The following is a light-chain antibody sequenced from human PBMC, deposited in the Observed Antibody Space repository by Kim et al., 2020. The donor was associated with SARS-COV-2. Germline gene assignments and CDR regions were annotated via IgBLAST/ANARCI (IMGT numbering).Light chain of an antibody. Sequence: GERATLPCRASQSVISKDLAWYQQKPGQAPRLLIYATSSRATGIPDRFSGSGSGKEFTLTISRLEPEDFAVYYCQHYGSPPYTFGQGTKLEI. V-gene: IGKV3-20*01. CDR3: QHYGSPPYT. CDR1: QSVISKD. J-gene: IGKJ2*01. CDR2: ATS.